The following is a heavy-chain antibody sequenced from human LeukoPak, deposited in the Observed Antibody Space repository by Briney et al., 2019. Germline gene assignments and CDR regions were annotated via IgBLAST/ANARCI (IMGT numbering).Heavy chain of an antibody. D-gene: IGHD6-13*01. CDR2: ISRSGSSI. V-gene: IGHV3-11*01. CDR1: GFTFSDYY. Sequence: PGGFLRLSCAASGFTFSDYYMSWIRQAPGKGLEWVSYISRSGSSIYYEDSVKGRFTISRDNAKNSLYLQMNSLRAEDTAVYYCARGVSISSSWYNDIWGQGTMVTVS. CDR3: ARGVSISSSWYNDI. J-gene: IGHJ3*02.